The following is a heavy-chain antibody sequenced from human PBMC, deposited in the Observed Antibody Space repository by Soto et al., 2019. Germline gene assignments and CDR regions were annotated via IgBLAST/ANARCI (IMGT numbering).Heavy chain of an antibody. V-gene: IGHV3-7*03. CDR2: IKEDGSEK. CDR3: ARGGDPRSTYYYGLEV. Sequence: PVGSLRLSCAASGFTFSAYWMSWVRQAPVKGLEWVANIKEDGSEKYYVDSVKGRFTISRDNAKNSLYLQMNSLRAEDTAIYNCARGGDPRSTYYYGLEVWGQGTTVTVSS. J-gene: IGHJ6*02. CDR1: GFTFSAYW. D-gene: IGHD2-21*02.